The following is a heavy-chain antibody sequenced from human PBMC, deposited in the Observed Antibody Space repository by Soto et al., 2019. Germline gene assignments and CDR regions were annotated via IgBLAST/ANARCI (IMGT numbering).Heavy chain of an antibody. CDR2: IIPIFGTA. Sequence: VKVSCKASGGTFSSYAISWVRQAPGQGLEWMGGIIPIFGTANYAQKFQGRVTMTADESTSTAYMELRSLRSDDTAVYYCARGAHRGEDYLGYWGQGTLVTVSS. CDR1: GGTFSSYA. V-gene: IGHV1-69*13. CDR3: ARGAHRGEDYLGY. D-gene: IGHD3-3*01. J-gene: IGHJ4*02.